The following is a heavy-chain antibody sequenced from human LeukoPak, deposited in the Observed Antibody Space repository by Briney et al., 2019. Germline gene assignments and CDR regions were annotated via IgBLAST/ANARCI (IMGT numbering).Heavy chain of an antibody. D-gene: IGHD4-17*01. Sequence: GGSLRLSCAASGFTFSSYAMHWVRQAPGKGLEWVAVISYDGSNKYYADSVKGRFTISRDNSKNTLYLQMNSLRAEDTAVYYCARDLVATVNGYYYYGMDVWGQGTTVTVSS. CDR3: ARDLVATVNGYYYYGMDV. CDR1: GFTFSSYA. J-gene: IGHJ6*02. CDR2: ISYDGSNK. V-gene: IGHV3-30-3*01.